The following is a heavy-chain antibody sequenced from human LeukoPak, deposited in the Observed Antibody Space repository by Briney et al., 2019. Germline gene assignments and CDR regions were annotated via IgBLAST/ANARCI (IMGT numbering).Heavy chain of an antibody. CDR1: GYTFTSYD. J-gene: IGHJ4*02. CDR3: ARDGYYYGSGSYPDDGDY. V-gene: IGHV1-8*01. Sequence: ASVKVSCKASGYTFTSYDINWVRQATGQGLEWMGWMNPNSGNTGYAQKFQGRVTMTRNTSISTAYMELSSLRSEDTAVYYCARDGYYYGSGSYPDDGDYWGQGTLVTVSS. CDR2: MNPNSGNT. D-gene: IGHD3-10*01.